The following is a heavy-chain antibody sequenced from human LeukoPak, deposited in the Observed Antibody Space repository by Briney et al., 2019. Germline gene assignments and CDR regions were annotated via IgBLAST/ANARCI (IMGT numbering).Heavy chain of an antibody. V-gene: IGHV1-69*04. D-gene: IGHD3-9*01. J-gene: IGHJ6*02. CDR3: ARAPTYYDIFYYYGMDV. CDR1: GGTFTSYP. Sequence: ASVKVSCKASGGTFTSYPISWVRQAPGKGLKWLERIIPILGIANYAQKFQGRVTITADKSTSTAYMELSSLRSEDTAVYYCARAPTYYDIFYYYGMDVWGQGTTVTVSS. CDR2: IIPILGIA.